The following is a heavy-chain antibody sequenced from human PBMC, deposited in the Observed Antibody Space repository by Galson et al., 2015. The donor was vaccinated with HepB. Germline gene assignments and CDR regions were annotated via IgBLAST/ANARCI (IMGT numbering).Heavy chain of an antibody. J-gene: IGHJ6*02. CDR2: ISYDGSNK. D-gene: IGHD3-3*01. V-gene: IGHV3-30-3*01. Sequence: SLRLSCAASGFTFSSYAMHWVRQAPGKGLEWVAVISYDGSNKYYADSVKGRFTISRDNSKNTLYLQMNSLRAEDTAVYYCAREAHRPTYYDFWSGYSPDRVGYYGMDVWGQGTTVTVSS. CDR3: AREAHRPTYYDFWSGYSPDRVGYYGMDV. CDR1: GFTFSSYA.